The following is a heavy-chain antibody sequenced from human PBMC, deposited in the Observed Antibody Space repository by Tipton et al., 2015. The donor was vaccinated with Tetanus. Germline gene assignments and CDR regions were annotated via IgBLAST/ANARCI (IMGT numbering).Heavy chain of an antibody. CDR3: ARVHVGLTEPSDY. CDR1: GFAFSSYS. CDR2: ISPRATYR. V-gene: IGHV3-21*01. J-gene: IGHJ4*02. Sequence: SLRLSCAASGFAFSSYSMNWVRQAPGKGLEWVSSISPRATYRYYADSVKGRFTISRDDAKNSLFLQMNSLRVEDTAVYFCARVHVGLTEPSDYWGQGILVTVSS. D-gene: IGHD3-9*01.